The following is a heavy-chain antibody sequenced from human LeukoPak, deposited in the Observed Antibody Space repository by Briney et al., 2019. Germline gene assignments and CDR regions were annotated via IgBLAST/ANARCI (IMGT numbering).Heavy chain of an antibody. J-gene: IGHJ4*02. V-gene: IGHV3-53*05. CDR1: GFTVSSNY. CDR3: ARSGDSTFDY. Sequence: GGSLRLSCAASGFTVSSNYMSWVRQAPGKGLEWVSVMYSGGNTYYADSVKGRFTISRDNSKNTLYLQMNSLRAEDTAVYYCARSGDSTFDYWGQGTLVTVSS. CDR2: MYSGGNT. D-gene: IGHD7-27*01.